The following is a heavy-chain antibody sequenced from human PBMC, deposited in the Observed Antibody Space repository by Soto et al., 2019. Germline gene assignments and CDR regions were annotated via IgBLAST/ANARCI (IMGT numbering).Heavy chain of an antibody. CDR2: INSDGSST. CDR1: GFTFSSYW. Sequence: EVQLVESGGGLVQPGGSLRLSCAASGFTFSSYWMHWVRQAPGKGLVWVSRINSDGSSTSYADSVKGRFTISRDNAKNTLYLQMNSLRAEDTAVYYCAPVWDIVGAAPFDYWGQGTLVTVSS. J-gene: IGHJ4*02. V-gene: IGHV3-74*01. D-gene: IGHD1-26*01. CDR3: APVWDIVGAAPFDY.